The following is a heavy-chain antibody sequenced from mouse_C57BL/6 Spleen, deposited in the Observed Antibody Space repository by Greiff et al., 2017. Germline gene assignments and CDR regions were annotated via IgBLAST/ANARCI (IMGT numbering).Heavy chain of an antibody. D-gene: IGHD3-3*01. V-gene: IGHV1-82*01. Sequence: QVQLQQSGPELVKPGASVKISCKASGYAFSSSWMNWVKQRPGKGLEWIGRIYPGDGDTNYNGKFKGKATLTADKSSSTAYMQLSSLTSEDSAVYFCARWDFSLGGFAYWGQGTLVTVSA. CDR1: GYAFSSSW. CDR3: ARWDFSLGGFAY. CDR2: IYPGDGDT. J-gene: IGHJ3*01.